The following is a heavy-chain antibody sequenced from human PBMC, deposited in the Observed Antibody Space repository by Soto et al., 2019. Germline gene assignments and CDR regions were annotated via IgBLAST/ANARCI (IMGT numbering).Heavy chain of an antibody. J-gene: IGHJ6*02. Sequence: GASVKVSCKAPGGTFSSYAISWVRQAPGQGLEWMGGIIPIFGTANYAQKFQGRVTITADESTSTAYMELSSLRSEDTAVYYCAEGGYYYDSSGTELGMDVWGQGTTVTVSS. CDR2: IIPIFGTA. V-gene: IGHV1-69*13. CDR1: GGTFSSYA. CDR3: AEGGYYYDSSGTELGMDV. D-gene: IGHD3-22*01.